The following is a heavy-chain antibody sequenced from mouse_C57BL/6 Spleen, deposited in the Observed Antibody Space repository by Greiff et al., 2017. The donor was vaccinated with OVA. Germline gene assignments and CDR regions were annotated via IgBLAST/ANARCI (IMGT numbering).Heavy chain of an antibody. V-gene: IGHV6-6*01. CDR2: IRNKANNHAT. D-gene: IGHD2-5*01. Sequence: EVQLQQSGGGLVQPGGSMKLSCAASGFTFSDAWMDWVRQSPEKGLEWVAEIRNKANNHATYYAESVKGRFTISRDDSKSSVYLQMNSLRAEDTGIYYCTRRIVTMDYAMDYWGQGTSVTVSS. CDR1: GFTFSDAW. CDR3: TRRIVTMDYAMDY. J-gene: IGHJ4*01.